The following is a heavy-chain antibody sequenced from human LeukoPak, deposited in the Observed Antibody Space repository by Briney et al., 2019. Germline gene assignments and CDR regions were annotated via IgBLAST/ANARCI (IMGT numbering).Heavy chain of an antibody. V-gene: IGHV1-69*01. D-gene: IGHD3-10*01. CDR2: IIPIFGTA. CDR3: ARYRPYYYGSGTNWFDP. J-gene: IGHJ5*02. Sequence: SVKVSCKASGGTFSSYAISWVRQAPGQGLEWMGGIIPIFGTANYAQKFQGRVTITADESTSTAYMELSSLRSEDTAVYYCARYRPYYYGSGTNWFDPWGQGTLVTVSS. CDR1: GGTFSSYA.